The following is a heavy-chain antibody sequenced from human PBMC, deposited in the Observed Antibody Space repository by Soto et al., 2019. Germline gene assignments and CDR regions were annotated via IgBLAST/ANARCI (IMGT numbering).Heavy chain of an antibody. CDR2: IYYSGST. J-gene: IGHJ5*02. D-gene: IGHD2-15*01. Sequence: AETLSLTCTVSGGSISSYYWSWIRQPPGKGLEWIGYIYYSGSTNYNPSLQSRVTISVDTSKNQFSLKLSSVTAADTAVYYCARLGVVVAATPIWFDPWGQGTLVTSPQ. CDR3: ARLGVVVAATPIWFDP. CDR1: GGSISSYY. V-gene: IGHV4-59*08.